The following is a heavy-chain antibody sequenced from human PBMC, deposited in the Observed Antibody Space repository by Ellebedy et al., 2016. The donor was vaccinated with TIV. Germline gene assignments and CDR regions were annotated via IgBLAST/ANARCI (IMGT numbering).Heavy chain of an antibody. Sequence: SETLSLTCTVSGGSLSNYYWTWIRQPPGKGLEWIGYIYYSETTQYNPSHKSRVSISIDTSKNQFSLNLTSMTAADTAVYYCARLVAVTGSTDYFDYWGQGTLATVSS. V-gene: IGHV4-59*08. J-gene: IGHJ4*02. D-gene: IGHD1-7*01. CDR2: IYYSETT. CDR1: GGSLSNYY. CDR3: ARLVAVTGSTDYFDY.